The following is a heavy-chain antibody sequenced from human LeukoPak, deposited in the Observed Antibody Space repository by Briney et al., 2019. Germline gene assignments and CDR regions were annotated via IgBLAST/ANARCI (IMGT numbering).Heavy chain of an antibody. CDR2: IYYSGST. V-gene: IGHV4-39*07. Sequence: SETLSLTCTVSGGSISSSSYYWGWIRQPPGKGLEWIGSIYYSGSTIYNPSLKSRVTISVDTSKNQFSLKLSSVTAADTAVYYCARDPGGTSDYWGQGTLVTVSS. CDR1: GGSISSSSYY. J-gene: IGHJ4*02. D-gene: IGHD1-14*01. CDR3: ARDPGGTSDY.